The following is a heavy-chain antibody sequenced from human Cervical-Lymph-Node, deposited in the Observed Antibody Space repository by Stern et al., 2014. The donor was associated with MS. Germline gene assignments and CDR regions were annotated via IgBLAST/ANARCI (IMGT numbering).Heavy chain of an antibody. CDR2: LTPHSCAT. CDR3: TKALGH. V-gene: IGHV1-8*01. CDR1: GYIFTSDD. Sequence: QVQLVESGDEVRKPGASVRLSCKASGYIFTSDDINWVRQASGPGLEWIGWLTPHSCATGFEQKFRGRVTIPRDISTSTAYMELSRLTSEDSAVYYCTKALGHWGQGTHVTVSS. D-gene: IGHD3-16*01. J-gene: IGHJ1*01.